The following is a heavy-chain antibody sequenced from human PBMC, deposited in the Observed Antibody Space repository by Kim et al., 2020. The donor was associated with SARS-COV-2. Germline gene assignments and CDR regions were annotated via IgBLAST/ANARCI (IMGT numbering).Heavy chain of an antibody. Sequence: SVKGRFTISRDNSKTTLYLQMNSLRAEDTAEYYCAKHYYDSSGYYYPFDYWGQGTLVTVSS. D-gene: IGHD3-22*01. CDR3: AKHYYDSSGYYYPFDY. J-gene: IGHJ4*02. V-gene: IGHV3-23*01.